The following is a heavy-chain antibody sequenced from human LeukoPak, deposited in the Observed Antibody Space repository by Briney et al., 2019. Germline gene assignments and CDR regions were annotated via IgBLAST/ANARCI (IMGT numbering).Heavy chain of an antibody. CDR2: IYSSGST. D-gene: IGHD4-17*01. Sequence: SETLSLTCTVSGGTISSYYWSWIRQPPGKGLEWIGYIYSSGSTSYNPSLKSRVTMSIDTSNNQFSLKVKSVTAADTAVYYCARESNGDYSDYWGQGTLVTVSS. V-gene: IGHV4-59*01. CDR1: GGTISSYY. J-gene: IGHJ4*02. CDR3: ARESNGDYSDY.